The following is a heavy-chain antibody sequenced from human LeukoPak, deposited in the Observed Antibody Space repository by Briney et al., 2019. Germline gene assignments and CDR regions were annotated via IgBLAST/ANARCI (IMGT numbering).Heavy chain of an antibody. D-gene: IGHD1-1*01. V-gene: IGHV3-30*02. Sequence: GGSLRLSCAASGFTFSIYGMHRVRQGPGKGLEWVTFIQEDGSNKYYANSVKGRFTISRDNSKNTVYLQMNSLRVEDTAVYYCAKDRWATGTTYDAFDIWGQGTVVTVSS. J-gene: IGHJ3*02. CDR3: AKDRWATGTTYDAFDI. CDR2: IQEDGSNK. CDR1: GFTFSIYG.